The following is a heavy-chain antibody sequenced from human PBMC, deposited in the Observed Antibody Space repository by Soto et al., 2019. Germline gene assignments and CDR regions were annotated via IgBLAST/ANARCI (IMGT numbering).Heavy chain of an antibody. CDR1: RLTGSDCW. V-gene: IGHV3-30*18. J-gene: IGHJ4*02. Sequence: SLRHPCVASRLTGSDCWMYWVRQAPGEGQGLRRNKYYADSVKGRFTISRDNSKNTLYLQMNSLRAEDTAVYYCAKGCSGGSCPGYLDYCGQALLLTLS. D-gene: IGHD2-15*01. CDR2: NK. CDR3: AKGCSGGSCPGYLDY.